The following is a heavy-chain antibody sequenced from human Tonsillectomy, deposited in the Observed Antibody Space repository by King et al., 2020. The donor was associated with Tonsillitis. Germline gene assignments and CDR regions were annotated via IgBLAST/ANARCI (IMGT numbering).Heavy chain of an antibody. D-gene: IGHD3-16*02. J-gene: IGHJ6*02. CDR2: ISYDGSNK. Sequence: VKLVESGGGVVQPGRSLRLSCAASGFTFSSYAMHWVRQAPGKGLEWVAVISYDGSNKYYADSVKGRFTISRDNSKNTLYLQMNSLRAEDTAVYYCARDSLAAENFYYGMDVWGQGTTVTVSS. V-gene: IGHV3-30-3*01. CDR1: GFTFSSYA. CDR3: ARDSLAAENFYYGMDV.